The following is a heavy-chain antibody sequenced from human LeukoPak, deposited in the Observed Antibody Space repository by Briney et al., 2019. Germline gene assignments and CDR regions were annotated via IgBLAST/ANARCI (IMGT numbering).Heavy chain of an antibody. V-gene: IGHV4-34*01. CDR2: INHSGST. D-gene: IGHD2-2*01. CDR1: GGSFSGYY. Sequence: PSETLSLTCAVYGGSFSGYYWSWIRQPPGKGLEWIGEINHSGSTNYNPSLKSRVTISVDTSKNQFSLKLSSVTAADTAVYYCARGGRIVVVPASSARDRSLGYWGQGTLVTVPS. CDR3: ARGGRIVVVPASSARDRSLGY. J-gene: IGHJ4*02.